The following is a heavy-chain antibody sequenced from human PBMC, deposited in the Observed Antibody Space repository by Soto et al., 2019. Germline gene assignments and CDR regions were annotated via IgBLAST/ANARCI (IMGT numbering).Heavy chain of an antibody. CDR3: AKRKYSSSWYDYYYGMDV. CDR2: ISGSGGST. Sequence: EVQLLESGGGLVQPGGSLRLSCAASGFTFSSYAMSWVRQALGKGLEWVSAISGSGGSTYYADSVKGRFTISRDNTKNTLYLQMNSLRAEDTAVYYCAKRKYSSSWYDYYYGMDVWGQGTTVTVSS. CDR1: GFTFSSYA. V-gene: IGHV3-23*01. D-gene: IGHD6-13*01. J-gene: IGHJ6*02.